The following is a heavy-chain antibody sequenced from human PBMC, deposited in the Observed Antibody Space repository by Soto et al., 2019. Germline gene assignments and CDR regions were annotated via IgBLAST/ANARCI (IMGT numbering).Heavy chain of an antibody. CDR2: ISASGYSA. Sequence: PGGSLRLSCAASGLPFSNYAMTWVRQAPGKGLERVSIISASGYSAYYGGAVKGPFTTSRDNSRSTLYLQMNGLRAEDTAVYYCAKGDLLWDPFDLWGQGTLVTVSS. CDR3: AKGDLLWDPFDL. J-gene: IGHJ4*02. D-gene: IGHD3-16*01. V-gene: IGHV3-23*01. CDR1: GLPFSNYA.